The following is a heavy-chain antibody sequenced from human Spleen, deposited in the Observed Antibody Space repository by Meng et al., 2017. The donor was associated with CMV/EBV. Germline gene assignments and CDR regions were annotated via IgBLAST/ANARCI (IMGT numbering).Heavy chain of an antibody. Sequence: ASVKVSCKTSGYTFTDYYMQWVRQAPGQGLEWMGWINPYSGATKYAQRFQGRVTMTRDTSISTAYMELSRLRSDDTAVYYCARKEDIVVVPAAVDRDYWGQGTLVTVSS. CDR1: GYTFTDYY. CDR2: INPYSGAT. CDR3: ARKEDIVVVPAAVDRDY. J-gene: IGHJ4*02. D-gene: IGHD2-2*01. V-gene: IGHV1-2*02.